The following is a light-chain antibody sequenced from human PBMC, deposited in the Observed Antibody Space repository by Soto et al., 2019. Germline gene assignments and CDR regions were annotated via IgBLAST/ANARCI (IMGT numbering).Light chain of an antibody. CDR2: DAS. V-gene: IGKV3-11*01. J-gene: IGKJ1*01. Sequence: EVVLTQSPAILSMSPLERATLSCSASQSVSSYFAWYQQKPGQAPRLLIYDASNRATGVPARFSGSGSGTDFTLTISSLEPEDFAVYYCQQRRYWPVTFGQGTKVDIK. CDR1: QSVSSY. CDR3: QQRRYWPVT.